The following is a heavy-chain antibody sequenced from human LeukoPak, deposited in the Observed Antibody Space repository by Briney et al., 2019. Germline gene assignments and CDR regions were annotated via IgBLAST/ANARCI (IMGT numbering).Heavy chain of an antibody. CDR2: IYYSGST. V-gene: IGHV4-31*03. D-gene: IGHD5-18*01. CDR1: GGSISSGGYY. Sequence: SQTLSLTCTVSGGSISSGGYYWSWICQHPGKGLEWIGYIYYSGSTYYNPSLKSRVTISVDTSKNQFSLKLSSVTAADTAVYYCAREDTAMVFDYWGQGTLVTVSS. J-gene: IGHJ4*02. CDR3: AREDTAMVFDY.